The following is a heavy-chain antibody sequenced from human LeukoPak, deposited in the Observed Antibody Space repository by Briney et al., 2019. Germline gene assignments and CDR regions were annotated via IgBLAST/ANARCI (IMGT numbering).Heavy chain of an antibody. D-gene: IGHD3-16*02. J-gene: IGHJ4*02. CDR1: GGSFNGYY. CDR2: INHSGST. Sequence: PSETLSLTCAVYGGSFNGYYWSWIRQPPGKGLEWIGEINHSGSTNYNPSLKSRVTISVDTSKNQFSLKLSSVTAADTAVYYCARATNYDYVWGSYRRRYFDYWGQGTLVTVSS. CDR3: ARATNYDYVWGSYRRRYFDY. V-gene: IGHV4-34*01.